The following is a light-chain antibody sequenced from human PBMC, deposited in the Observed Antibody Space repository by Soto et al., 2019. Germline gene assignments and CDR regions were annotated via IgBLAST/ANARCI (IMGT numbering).Light chain of an antibody. V-gene: IGKV3-11*01. CDR1: QSVSTY. CDR3: QQRSNWQIT. Sequence: VVLTQSPATVSLSPGESATLSCRASQSVSTYLAWYQQKPGQAPRLLIYDASNRVTGIPARFRGSGSGTDFTLTISSLEPDDFAVYYCQQRSNWQITFGQGTRLEIK. CDR2: DAS. J-gene: IGKJ5*01.